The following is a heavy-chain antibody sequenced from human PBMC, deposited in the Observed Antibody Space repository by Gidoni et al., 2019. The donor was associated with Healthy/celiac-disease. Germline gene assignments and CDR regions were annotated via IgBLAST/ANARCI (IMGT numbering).Heavy chain of an antibody. CDR1: GFSLSTSGVG. Sequence: QITLKESGPTLVKPTQTLTLTCTFSGFSLSTSGVGVGWIRQPPGKALEWLALIYWNDDKRYSPSLKSRLTITKDTSKNQVVLTMTNMDPVDTATYYCAHQTGQGDYVWGSYRPRPPRPRLSYFDYWGQGTLVTVSS. CDR3: AHQTGQGDYVWGSYRPRPPRPRLSYFDY. D-gene: IGHD3-16*02. CDR2: IYWNDDK. V-gene: IGHV2-5*01. J-gene: IGHJ4*02.